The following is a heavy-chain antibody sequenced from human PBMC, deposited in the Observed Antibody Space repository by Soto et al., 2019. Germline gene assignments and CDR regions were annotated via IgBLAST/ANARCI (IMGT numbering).Heavy chain of an antibody. CDR3: AKGFDYICGTYRYFDY. V-gene: IGHV3-23*01. Sequence: EVQLLESGAGLVQPGGSLRLSCAASGFTFTYYAMAWVCQAPGKGLEWVSVISGSGGRTYYADSVKGRFIISRDNSNNTLYLQMNNLRAEDTAVYYCAKGFDYICGTYRYFDYWGQGSLVTVSS. CDR1: GFTFTYYA. D-gene: IGHD3-16*01. CDR2: ISGSGGRT. J-gene: IGHJ4*02.